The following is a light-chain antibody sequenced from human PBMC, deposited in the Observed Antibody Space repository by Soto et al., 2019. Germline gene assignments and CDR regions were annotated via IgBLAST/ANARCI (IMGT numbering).Light chain of an antibody. V-gene: IGKV1-39*01. J-gene: IGKJ1*01. CDR2: LAS. CDR1: QDISNY. CDR3: QPTYKTPLT. Sequence: EIQMTQYPSSLSASVGDRFTITCKASQDISNYLNWYQQKPGKAPKLLIYLASSLSSGVTSKFSGSGSGTDFTLTISVLQPEDSATYYCQPTYKTPLTVGQVTKVEIK.